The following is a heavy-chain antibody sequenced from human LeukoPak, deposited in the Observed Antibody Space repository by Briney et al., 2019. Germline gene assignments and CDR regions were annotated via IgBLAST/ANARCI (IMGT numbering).Heavy chain of an antibody. CDR1: GFTFSTYA. Sequence: PGGSLRLSCAASGFTFSTYALHWVRQAPGKGLEWVAVISYDGRNKYYADSVKGRFTISRDNSKNTLYLQMNSLRAEDTAVYYCAKDLRLRDLLLGGPFDYWGQGTLVTVSS. J-gene: IGHJ4*02. CDR2: ISYDGRNK. D-gene: IGHD1-26*01. V-gene: IGHV3-30*04. CDR3: AKDLRLRDLLLGGPFDY.